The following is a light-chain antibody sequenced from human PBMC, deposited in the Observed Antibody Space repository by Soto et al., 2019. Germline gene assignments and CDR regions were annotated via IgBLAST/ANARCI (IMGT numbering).Light chain of an antibody. CDR3: SSYTSSSTVV. Sequence: QSALAQPASVSGSPGQSITISCTGTSSDVAGYNYVSWYQQHPGKAPKLMIYDVSNRPSGVSNRFSGSRSGNTASLTISGLQGEDEADYYCSSYTSSSTVVFGGGTKLTVL. CDR1: SSDVAGYNY. CDR2: DVS. J-gene: IGLJ2*01. V-gene: IGLV2-14*03.